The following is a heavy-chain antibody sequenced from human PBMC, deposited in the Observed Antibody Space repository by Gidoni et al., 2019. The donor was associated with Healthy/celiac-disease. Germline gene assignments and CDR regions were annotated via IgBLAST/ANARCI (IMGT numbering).Heavy chain of an antibody. Sequence: QVQLPQWGAGLLKPSETLSLTCAVYGVSFSCYSWRWIRQPPGKGLEWIGEINHSGSTNSNPYLKSRVTISVDTSKNQFSLKLSSVTAADTAVYYCARGLVTMVRGASFLYYYYMDVWGKGTTVTVSS. CDR1: GVSFSCYS. D-gene: IGHD3-10*01. J-gene: IGHJ6*03. CDR3: ARGLVTMVRGASFLYYYYMDV. CDR2: INHSGST. V-gene: IGHV4-34*01.